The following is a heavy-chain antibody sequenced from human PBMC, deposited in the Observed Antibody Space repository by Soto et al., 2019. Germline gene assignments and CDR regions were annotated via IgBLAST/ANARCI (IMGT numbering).Heavy chain of an antibody. V-gene: IGHV1-2*02. CDR3: ARDGSVTMRVVVNYYYYYGMDV. Sequence: ASVKVSCKASGYTFTGYYMHWVRQAPGQGLEWMGWINPNSGGTNYAQKFQGRVTMTRDTSISTAYMELSRLRSDDTAVYYCARDGSVTMRVVVNYYYYYGMDVWGQGTTVTVSS. D-gene: IGHD3-22*01. CDR2: INPNSGGT. CDR1: GYTFTGYY. J-gene: IGHJ6*02.